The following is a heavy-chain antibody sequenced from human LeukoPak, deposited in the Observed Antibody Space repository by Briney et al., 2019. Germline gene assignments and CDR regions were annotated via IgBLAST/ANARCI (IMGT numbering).Heavy chain of an antibody. V-gene: IGHV3-48*01. CDR2: ISSSSSTI. Sequence: GGSLRLSCAASGFTFSSYSMNWVRQAPGKGLEWVSYISSSSSTIYYADSVKGRFTISRDNAKNSLYLQMNSLRAEDTAVYYCAAGVAAAGTAYYYYYGLDVWGQGTTVTVSS. D-gene: IGHD6-13*01. J-gene: IGHJ6*02. CDR3: AAGVAAAGTAYYYYYGLDV. CDR1: GFTFSSYS.